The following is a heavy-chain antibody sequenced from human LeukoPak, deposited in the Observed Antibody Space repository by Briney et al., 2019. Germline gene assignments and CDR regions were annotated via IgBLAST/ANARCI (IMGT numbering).Heavy chain of an antibody. D-gene: IGHD4-17*01. CDR2: IKQDGSEK. CDR3: ARQPNYGDYVDFDY. V-gene: IGHV3-7*01. Sequence: GGSLRLSCAASGFTFSSYWMSWVRQAPGKGLEWVSDIKQDGSEKYYVDSVKGRFTISRDNAKNSLYLQMNSMRAEDKAVYFCARQPNYGDYVDFDYWGQGTLVTVSS. J-gene: IGHJ4*02. CDR1: GFTFSSYW.